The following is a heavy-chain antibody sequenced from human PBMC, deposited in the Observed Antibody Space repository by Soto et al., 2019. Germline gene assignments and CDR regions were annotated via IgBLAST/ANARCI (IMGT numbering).Heavy chain of an antibody. D-gene: IGHD3-16*01. CDR1: GFSFSTYL. V-gene: IGHV3-7*01. CDR3: VGALTYEVPYYYYGMDV. Sequence: GGSLRLSCAASGFSFSTYLMSWIRQAPGKWLEWVANIKQGGNEKFYVDSVKGRFTISRDNDKKSLYLQMDSLRVEDTAVYYCVGALTYEVPYYYYGMDVWGQGXTVTVYS. CDR2: IKQGGNEK. J-gene: IGHJ6*02.